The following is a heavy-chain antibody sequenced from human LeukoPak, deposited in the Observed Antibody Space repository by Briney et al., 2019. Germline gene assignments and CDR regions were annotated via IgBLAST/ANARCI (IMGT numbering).Heavy chain of an antibody. V-gene: IGHV1-3*01. CDR2: INVGNGNT. CDR1: GYTFTSYD. CDR3: ARDLIVYGSGSYFDY. D-gene: IGHD3-10*01. Sequence: ASVKVSCKASGYTFTSYDINWVRQATGQGLEWMAWINVGNGNTKYSQNFQGRLTITTETSASTAYMELSSLRSEDTALYFCARDLIVYGSGSYFDYWGQGTLVTVSS. J-gene: IGHJ4*02.